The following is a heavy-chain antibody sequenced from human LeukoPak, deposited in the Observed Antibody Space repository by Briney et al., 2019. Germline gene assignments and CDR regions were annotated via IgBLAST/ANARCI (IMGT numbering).Heavy chain of an antibody. CDR3: ARDRQHRDAFDI. Sequence: SETLSLTCTVSGGSISSYYWSWIRQPPGKGLEWIGYIYYSGSTNYHPSLKSRVTISVDTSKNQFSLKLSSVTAADTAVYYCARDRQHRDAFDIWGQGTMVTVSS. CDR1: GGSISSYY. V-gene: IGHV4-59*01. CDR2: IYYSGST. J-gene: IGHJ3*02.